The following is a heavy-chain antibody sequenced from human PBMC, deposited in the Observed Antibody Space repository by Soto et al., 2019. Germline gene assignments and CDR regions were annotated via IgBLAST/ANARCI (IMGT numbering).Heavy chain of an antibody. J-gene: IGHJ6*02. CDR3: VMDLILRTGSGMDV. CDR1: GGSISSGNYY. V-gene: IGHV4-30-4*01. Sequence: SETLSLTCTVSGGSISSGNYYWSWIRQPPGKGLEWIGFISYSGTTHYSASLRSRVSISVDTSKNQFSLDLSSVTAADTAVYYCVMDLILRTGSGMDVWGQGSTVTVSS. D-gene: IGHD4-17*01. CDR2: ISYSGTT.